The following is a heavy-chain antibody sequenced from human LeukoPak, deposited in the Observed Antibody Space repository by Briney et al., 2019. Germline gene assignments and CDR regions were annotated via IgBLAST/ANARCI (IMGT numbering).Heavy chain of an antibody. CDR3: AKDQYGMTTVITAFDY. Sequence: GGSLRLSCAASGFTFSSYAMSWVRQAPGRGLEWVSAISGSGGSTYSADSVKGRFTISRDNSKNTLYLQMNSLRAEDTAVYYYAKDQYGMTTVITAFDYWGQGTLVTVSS. V-gene: IGHV3-23*01. CDR2: ISGSGGST. J-gene: IGHJ4*02. D-gene: IGHD4-17*01. CDR1: GFTFSSYA.